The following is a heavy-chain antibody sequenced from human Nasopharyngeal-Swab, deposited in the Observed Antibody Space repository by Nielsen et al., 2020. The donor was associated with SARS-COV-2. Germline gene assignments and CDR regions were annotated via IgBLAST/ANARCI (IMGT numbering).Heavy chain of an antibody. CDR3: ARGRVYYYDSSGYPPPYDY. J-gene: IGHJ4*02. D-gene: IGHD3-22*01. CDR2: ISSSGSTI. V-gene: IGHV3-11*04. Sequence: WIRQPPGKGLEWVSYISSSGSTIYYADPVKGRFTISRDNAKNSLYLQMNSLRAEDTAVYYCARGRVYYYDSSGYPPPYDYWGQGTLVTVSS.